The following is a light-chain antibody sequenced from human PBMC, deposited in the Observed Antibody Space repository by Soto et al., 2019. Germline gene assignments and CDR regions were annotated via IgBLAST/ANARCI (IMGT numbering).Light chain of an antibody. CDR3: QQGYDIPLT. CDR1: QTIRSY. Sequence: DIQMTQSPSSLSASVGDRVSITCRASQTIRSYLNWFQQKPGEAPKLLIYTASTLQSGVPSRFSGSGSGTDFTLTINNLQPEDFATYYCQQGYDIPLTFGQGTRLEI. J-gene: IGKJ5*01. CDR2: TAS. V-gene: IGKV1-39*01.